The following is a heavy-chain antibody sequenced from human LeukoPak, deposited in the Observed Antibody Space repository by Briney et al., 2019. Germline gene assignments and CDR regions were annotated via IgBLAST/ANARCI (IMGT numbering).Heavy chain of an antibody. CDR3: AKSNGYGLIDI. J-gene: IGHJ3*02. CDR1: GFTFNTYN. D-gene: IGHD3-22*01. CDR2: IFYSGST. Sequence: GSLRLSCAGSGFTFNTYNMNWVRQPPGKALEWIGNIFYSGSTYYSPSLKSRVTISLDTSRNQFSLKLNSVTAADTAVYYCAKSNGYGLIDIWGQGTMVTVSS. V-gene: IGHV4-59*12.